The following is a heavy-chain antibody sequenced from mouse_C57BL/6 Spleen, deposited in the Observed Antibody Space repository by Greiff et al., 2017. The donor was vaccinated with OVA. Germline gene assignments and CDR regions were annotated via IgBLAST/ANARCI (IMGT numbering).Heavy chain of an antibody. Sequence: QVTLKVSGPGILQSSQTLSLTCSFSGFSLSTSGMGVSWIRQPSGKGLEWLAHIYWDDDKRYNPSLKSRLTISKDTSRNQVFLKITSVDTADTATYYCARIESNYWFAYWGQGTLVTVSA. V-gene: IGHV8-12*01. D-gene: IGHD2-5*01. CDR3: ARIESNYWFAY. J-gene: IGHJ3*01. CDR1: GFSLSTSGMG. CDR2: IYWDDDK.